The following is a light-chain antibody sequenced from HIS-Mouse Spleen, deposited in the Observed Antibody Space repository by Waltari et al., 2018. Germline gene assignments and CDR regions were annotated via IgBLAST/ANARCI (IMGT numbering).Light chain of an antibody. CDR3: AAWDDSLNGNYV. V-gene: IGLV1-44*01. CDR2: SNN. CDR1: SSNIGSNT. J-gene: IGLJ1*01. Sequence: QYVLPQPHSASGNPGQRVTITCSGSSSNIGSNTVNWYQQLPGTAPKLLIYSNNQRPSGVPDRFSGSKSGTSASLAISGLQSEDEADYYCAAWDDSLNGNYVFGTGTK.